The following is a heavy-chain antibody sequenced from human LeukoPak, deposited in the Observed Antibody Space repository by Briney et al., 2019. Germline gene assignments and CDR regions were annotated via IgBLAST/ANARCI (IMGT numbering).Heavy chain of an antibody. CDR2: INGYNGIT. D-gene: IGHD1-26*01. J-gene: IGHJ4*02. CDR1: GYTFSNYG. CDR3: ARGQSYILDY. V-gene: IGHV1-18*01. Sequence: GASVKVSCKASGYTFSNYGLSWVRQAPGQGREGMGWINGYNGITNYAQKFQGRGTMTTDTYTSTAYMELRRLRSDDTAVYYCARGQSYILDYWGQGTMVTVSS.